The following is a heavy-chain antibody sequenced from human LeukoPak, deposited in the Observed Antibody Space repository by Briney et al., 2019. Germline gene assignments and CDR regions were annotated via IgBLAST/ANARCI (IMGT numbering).Heavy chain of an antibody. CDR2: INHSGST. CDR3: ARYSMGYGSGSSDAFDI. Sequence: PSETLSLTCTVSGGSISSGDYYWSWIRQPPGKGLEWIGEINHSGSTNYNPSLKSRVTISVDTSKNQFSLKLSSVTAADTAVYYCARYSMGYGSGSSDAFDIWGQGTMVTVSS. J-gene: IGHJ3*02. D-gene: IGHD3-10*01. V-gene: IGHV4-39*07. CDR1: GGSISSGDYY.